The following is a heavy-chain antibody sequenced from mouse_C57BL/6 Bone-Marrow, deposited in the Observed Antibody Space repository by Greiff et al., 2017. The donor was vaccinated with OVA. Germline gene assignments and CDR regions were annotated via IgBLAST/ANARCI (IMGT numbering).Heavy chain of an antibody. Sequence: SGFSFNTYAMNWVRQAPGKGLEWVARIRSKSNNYATYYADSVKDRFTISRDDSESMLYLQMNNLKTEDTAMYYCVREGLAWFAYWGQGTLVTVSA. CDR3: VREGLAWFAY. D-gene: IGHD2-13*01. CDR2: IRSKSNNYAT. J-gene: IGHJ3*01. CDR1: GFSFNTYA. V-gene: IGHV10-1*01.